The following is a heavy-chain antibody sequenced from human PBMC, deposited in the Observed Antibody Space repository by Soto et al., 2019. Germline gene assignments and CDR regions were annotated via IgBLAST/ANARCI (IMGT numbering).Heavy chain of an antibody. J-gene: IGHJ3*02. Sequence: EMQLLDSGGGLVQPGGSLRLSCIASGFTFSSYAMNWVRQAPGKGLEWVSVVSNNGGTTYYADSVKGRFTISRDNFKNTLYLHMHSLRGEDTAIYYCARALGYCSGGCCYSGGRVFDIWGQGKMVTVSS. V-gene: IGHV3-23*01. CDR1: GFTFSSYA. D-gene: IGHD2-15*01. CDR3: ARALGYCSGGCCYSGGRVFDI. CDR2: VSNNGGTT.